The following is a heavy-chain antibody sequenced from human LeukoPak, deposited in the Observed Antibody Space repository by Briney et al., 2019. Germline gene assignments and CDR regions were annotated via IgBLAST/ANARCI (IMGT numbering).Heavy chain of an antibody. V-gene: IGHV3-30*02. Sequence: GGSLRLSCAASGFTFSTYGMHWVRQAPGKGLEWVAFLRYDGSNKYYADSVKGRFTISRDNSKNTLYLQMNSLRTEDTAVYYCARESGFSNSYYYYGMDVWGQGITVTVSS. D-gene: IGHD3-10*01. J-gene: IGHJ6*02. CDR3: ARESGFSNSYYYYGMDV. CDR1: GFTFSTYG. CDR2: LRYDGSNK.